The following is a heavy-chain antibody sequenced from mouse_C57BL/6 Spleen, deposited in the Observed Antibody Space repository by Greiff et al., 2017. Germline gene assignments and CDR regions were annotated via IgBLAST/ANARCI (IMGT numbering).Heavy chain of an antibody. V-gene: IGHV1-64*01. Sequence: QVHVKQPGAELVKPGASVKLSCKASGYTFTSYWMHWVKQRPGQGLEWIGMIHPNSGSTNYNEKFKSKATLTVDKSSSTAYMQLSSLTSEDSAVYYCARERYDYDVGYFDYWGQGTTLTVSS. CDR2: IHPNSGST. CDR1: GYTFTSYW. D-gene: IGHD2-4*01. J-gene: IGHJ2*01. CDR3: ARERYDYDVGYFDY.